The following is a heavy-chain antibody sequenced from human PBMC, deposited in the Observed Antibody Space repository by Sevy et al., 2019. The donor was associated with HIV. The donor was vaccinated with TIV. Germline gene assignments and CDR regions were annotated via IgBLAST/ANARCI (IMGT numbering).Heavy chain of an antibody. CDR2: IYSGGST. V-gene: IGHV3-53*01. J-gene: IGHJ2*01. CDR3: ARVAAYYDSSGYSKINWYFDL. CDR1: GFTVSSNY. Sequence: GGSLRLSCAASGFTVSSNYMSWVRQAPGKGLEWVSVIYSGGSTYYADSVKGRFTISRDNSKNTLYRQMNSLRAEDTAVYYCARVAAYYDSSGYSKINWYFDLWGRGTLVTVSS. D-gene: IGHD3-22*01.